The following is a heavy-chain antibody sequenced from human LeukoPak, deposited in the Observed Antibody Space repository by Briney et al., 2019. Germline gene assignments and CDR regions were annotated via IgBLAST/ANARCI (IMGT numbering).Heavy chain of an antibody. J-gene: IGHJ6*03. V-gene: IGHV3-23*01. Sequence: GGSLRLSCAASGFTFSSYAMSWVRQAQGKGLEWVSAISGSGGSTYYADSVKGRFTISRDNSKNTLYLQMNSLRAEDTAVYYCAKGVGCSGGSCYYYYYMDVWGKGTTVTVSS. CDR2: ISGSGGST. CDR1: GFTFSSYA. D-gene: IGHD2-15*01. CDR3: AKGVGCSGGSCYYYYYMDV.